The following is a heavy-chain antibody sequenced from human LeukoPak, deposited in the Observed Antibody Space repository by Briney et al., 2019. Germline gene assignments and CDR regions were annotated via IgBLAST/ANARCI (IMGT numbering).Heavy chain of an antibody. Sequence: PGGSLRLSCAASGFTFSNYWMSWVRQAPGKGLEWVANIKQDGSEKCYVDSVKCRFTIYRDKAKNSLYLQMSSLRAEDTAVYYCARAYTGYSSGWLIWGQGTLVTVSS. J-gene: IGHJ4*02. V-gene: IGHV3-7*04. CDR1: GFTFSNYW. CDR2: IKQDGSEK. D-gene: IGHD6-19*01. CDR3: ARAYTGYSSGWLI.